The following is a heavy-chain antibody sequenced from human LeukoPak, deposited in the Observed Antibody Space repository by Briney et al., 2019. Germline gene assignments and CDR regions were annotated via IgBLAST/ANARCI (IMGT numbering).Heavy chain of an antibody. V-gene: IGHV3-23*01. CDR1: GFTFSSYA. Sequence: PGGSLRLSYAASGFTFSSYAMNWVRQAPGKGLEWVSAISHSGASTYYADSVKGRFTISRDNSKNTVYLQMNSLRAEDTAVYYCARDHYDSSGYYYEGDAFDIWGQGTMVTVSS. CDR3: ARDHYDSSGYYYEGDAFDI. J-gene: IGHJ3*02. CDR2: ISHSGAST. D-gene: IGHD3-22*01.